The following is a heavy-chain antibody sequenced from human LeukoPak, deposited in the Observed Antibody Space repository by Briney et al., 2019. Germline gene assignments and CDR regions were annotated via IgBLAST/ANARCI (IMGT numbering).Heavy chain of an antibody. CDR2: IKSKTDGGTT. Sequence: GGPLRLSCAASGFTFSNAWMSWVRQAPGKGLEWVGRIKSKTDGGTTDYAAPVKGRFTISRDDSKNTLYLQMNSLKTEDTAVYYCTTDIVATMGSLGYWGQGTLVTVSS. J-gene: IGHJ4*02. D-gene: IGHD5-12*01. CDR1: GFTFSNAW. V-gene: IGHV3-15*01. CDR3: TTDIVATMGSLGY.